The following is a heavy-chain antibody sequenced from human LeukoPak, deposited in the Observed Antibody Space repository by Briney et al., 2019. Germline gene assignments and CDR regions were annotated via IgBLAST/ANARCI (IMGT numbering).Heavy chain of an antibody. CDR2: ISAYNGNT. D-gene: IGHD3-22*01. V-gene: IGHV1-18*01. J-gene: IGHJ4*02. Sequence: ASVKVSCKASGYTFTSYGISWVRQAPGQGLEWMGWISAYNGNTNYAPKLQGRVTMTTDTSTSTAYMELRSLRSDDTAVYYCARDRGTYYYDSSGYYDQWGQGTLVTVSS. CDR1: GYTFTSYG. CDR3: ARDRGTYYYDSSGYYDQ.